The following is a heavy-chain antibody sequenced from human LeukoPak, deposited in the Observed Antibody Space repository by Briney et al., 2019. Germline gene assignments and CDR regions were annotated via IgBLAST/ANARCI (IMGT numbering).Heavy chain of an antibody. V-gene: IGHV4-34*01. CDR1: GGSFSGYY. D-gene: IGHD3-22*01. CDR2: IYYSGST. CDR3: ARFGGSAIYYYDSSGILDY. Sequence: PSETLSLTCAVYGGSFSGYYWSWIRQPPGKGLEWIGSIYYSGSTYYNPSLKSRVTISVDTSKNQFSLKLSSVTAADTAVYYCARFGGSAIYYYDSSGILDYWGQGTLVTVSS. J-gene: IGHJ4*02.